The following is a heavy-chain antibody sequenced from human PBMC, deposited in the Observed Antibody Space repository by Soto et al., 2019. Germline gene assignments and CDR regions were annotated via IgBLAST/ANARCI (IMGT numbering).Heavy chain of an antibody. CDR3: ARDDFVVRGVYYYYGMDV. CDR1: GYTFSSYG. D-gene: IGHD3-10*01. CDR2: ISGYNGNT. V-gene: IGHV1-18*01. J-gene: IGHJ6*02. Sequence: QAQLVQSGAEVKKPGASVKVSCKASGYTFSSYGITWVRQAPGQGLEWMAWISGYNGNTNYAQNLQGRVTMTTDTSTNTPYMELRSLRSDDTAVYSCARDDFVVRGVYYYYGMDVWGQGTTVTVSS.